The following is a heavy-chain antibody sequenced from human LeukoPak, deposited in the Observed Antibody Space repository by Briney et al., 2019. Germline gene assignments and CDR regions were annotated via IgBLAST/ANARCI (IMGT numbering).Heavy chain of an antibody. CDR2: ISSTGST. V-gene: IGHV4-61*02. D-gene: IGHD3-10*01. CDR1: GGSISSGGHY. Sequence: SETLSLTCTVSGGSISSGGHYWSWIRQPAGKGLEYLGRISSTGSTNYNPSLRSRVTISADTSRNHFSLKLTSVTAADTAVYYCARDQTYSGSGIYTYFDYWGQGILVTVSS. CDR3: ARDQTYSGSGIYTYFDY. J-gene: IGHJ4*02.